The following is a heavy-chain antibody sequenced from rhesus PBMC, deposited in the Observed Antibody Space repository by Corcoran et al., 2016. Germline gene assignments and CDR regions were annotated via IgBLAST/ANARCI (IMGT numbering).Heavy chain of an antibody. J-gene: IGHJ4*01. CDR1: GYSISSGYG. Sequence: QVQLQESGPGLVKPSETLSLTCAVSGYSISSGYGWCWIRQPPGKGLEWIGYIGGRRCSTNYNPSRKSRVNISKDTSKNQFSLKLSSVTAADTAVYYCARASGYSGSWNYWGQGVLVTVSS. CDR2: IGGRRCST. D-gene: IGHD6-25*01. V-gene: IGHV4-127*01. CDR3: ARASGYSGSWNY.